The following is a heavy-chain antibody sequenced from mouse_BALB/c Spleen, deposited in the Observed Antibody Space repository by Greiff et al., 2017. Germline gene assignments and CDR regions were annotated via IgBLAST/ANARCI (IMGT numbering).Heavy chain of an antibody. Sequence: EVKLVESGGGLVQPGGSRKLSCAASGFTFSSFGMHWVRQAPEKGLEWVAYISSGSSTIYYADTVKGRFTISRDNPKNTLFLQMTSLRSEDTAMYYCARSNFYFDVWGAGTTVTVSS. CDR2: ISSGSSTI. CDR3: ARSNFYFDV. J-gene: IGHJ1*01. CDR1: GFTFSSFG. V-gene: IGHV5-17*02.